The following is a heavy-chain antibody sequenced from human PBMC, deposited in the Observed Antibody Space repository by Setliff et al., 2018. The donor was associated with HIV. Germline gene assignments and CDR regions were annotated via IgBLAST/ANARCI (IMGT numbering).Heavy chain of an antibody. CDR1: GDSISSGGHY. D-gene: IGHD1-1*01. V-gene: IGHV4-61*09. CDR3: ARERLSRLGFDY. CDR2: IYTGGNA. Sequence: SETLSLTCTVSGDSISSGGHYWSWIRQPAGKGLEWIGHIYTGGNANYNPSLQSRVTISVDTSKNQFSLMLGSMTAADTAVYYCARERLSRLGFDYWGQGTLVTVS. J-gene: IGHJ4*02.